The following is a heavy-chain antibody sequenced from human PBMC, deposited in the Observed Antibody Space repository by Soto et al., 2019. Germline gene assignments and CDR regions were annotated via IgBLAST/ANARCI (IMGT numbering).Heavy chain of an antibody. CDR1: GGSIRSSNW. CDR3: AREVAVAGTGGGMDV. CDR2: IYHSGST. Sequence: PSETLSLTCAVSGGSIRSSNWWSWVRQPPGKGLEWIGEIYHSGSTNYNPSLKSRVTISVDKSKSQFSLKLSSVTAADTAVYYCAREVAVAGTGGGMDVWGQGTTVTASS. J-gene: IGHJ6*02. V-gene: IGHV4-4*02. D-gene: IGHD6-19*01.